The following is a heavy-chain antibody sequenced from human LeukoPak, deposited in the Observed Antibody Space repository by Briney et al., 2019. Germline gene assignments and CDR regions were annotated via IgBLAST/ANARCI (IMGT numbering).Heavy chain of an antibody. Sequence: SETLSLTCTVSGGSISSYYWSWIRQPPGKGLEWIGYIYYSGSTNYNPSLKSRVTISVDTSKNQFSLKLSSVTAADTAVYYCAKNTGLGYWGQGTLVTVSS. CDR3: AKNTGLGY. V-gene: IGHV4-59*12. CDR2: IYYSGST. D-gene: IGHD6-19*01. J-gene: IGHJ4*02. CDR1: GGSISSYY.